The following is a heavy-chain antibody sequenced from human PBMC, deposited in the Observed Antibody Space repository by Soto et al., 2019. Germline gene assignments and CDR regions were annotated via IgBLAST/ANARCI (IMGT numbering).Heavy chain of an antibody. CDR1: GGTFSSYA. V-gene: IGHV1-69*06. CDR2: IIPIFGTA. J-gene: IGHJ3*02. Sequence: SVKVSCKASGGTFSSYAISWVRQAPGQGLEWMGGIIPIFGTANYAQKFQGRVTITADKSTSTAYMELSSLRSEDTAVYYCARKGSGSYAALDIWGQGTMVTVSS. CDR3: ARKGSGSYAALDI. D-gene: IGHD3-10*01.